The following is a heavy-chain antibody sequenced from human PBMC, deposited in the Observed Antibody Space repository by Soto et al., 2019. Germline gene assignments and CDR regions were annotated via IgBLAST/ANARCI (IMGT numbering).Heavy chain of an antibody. V-gene: IGHV5-10-1*01. CDR2: IDPRDSYT. CDR3: SRFFFLPNATNKVYFVS. J-gene: IGHJ4*01. Sequence: PGESLKISCKGSGYSFTNNWISWVRQMPGKGLEWMGRIDPRDSYTNYSPSFQGHVTISVDKSDNTSYLQWNSLKASDSAMYFCSRFFFLPNATNKVYFVSWGGGPLV. CDR1: GYSFTNNW. D-gene: IGHD2-8*01.